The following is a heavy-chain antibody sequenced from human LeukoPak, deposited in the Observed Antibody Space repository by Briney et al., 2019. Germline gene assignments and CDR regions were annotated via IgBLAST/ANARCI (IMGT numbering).Heavy chain of an antibody. J-gene: IGHJ4*02. D-gene: IGHD2-8*02. CDR2: IYSGGST. CDR1: GFIVSSNY. V-gene: IGHV3-53*01. Sequence: GGSLRLSCAASGFIVSSNYMSWVRQAPGKGLEWVSVIYSGGSTYYADSVKGRFTISRDNSKTTLYLQMNSLRAEDTAVYYCARDIGPGYSSGFNWGQGTLVTVSS. CDR3: ARDIGPGYSSGFN.